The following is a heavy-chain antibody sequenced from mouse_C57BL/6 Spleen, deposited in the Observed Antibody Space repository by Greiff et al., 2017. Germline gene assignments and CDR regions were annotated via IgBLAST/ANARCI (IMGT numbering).Heavy chain of an antibody. V-gene: IGHV1-55*01. Sequence: QVQLQQPGAELVKPGASVKMSCKASGYTFTSYWITWVKQRPGQGLEWIGDIYPGSGSTNYNEKFKSKATLTVDTSSSTAYMQLSSLTSEDSAVYYCAREGYYYGSIYAMDYWGQGTSVTVSS. CDR1: GYTFTSYW. CDR2: IYPGSGST. D-gene: IGHD1-1*01. J-gene: IGHJ4*01. CDR3: AREGYYYGSIYAMDY.